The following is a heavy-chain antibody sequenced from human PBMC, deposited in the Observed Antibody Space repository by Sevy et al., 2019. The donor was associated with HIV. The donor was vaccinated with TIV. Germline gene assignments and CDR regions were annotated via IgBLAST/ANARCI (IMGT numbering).Heavy chain of an antibody. V-gene: IGHV3-23*01. CDR3: AKHYIHDIADGWYFDL. CDR2: ISGGGGGT. J-gene: IGHJ2*01. D-gene: IGHD6-13*01. Sequence: GGSLRLSCAASGFTFNNYAMSWVRQASGKGLEGKGLEWVSTISGGGGGTYYADSVRGRFTISRDNSKNKLYLQVNSLSVEDTAVYYCAKHYIHDIADGWYFDLWGRGTLVTVSS. CDR1: GFTFNNYA.